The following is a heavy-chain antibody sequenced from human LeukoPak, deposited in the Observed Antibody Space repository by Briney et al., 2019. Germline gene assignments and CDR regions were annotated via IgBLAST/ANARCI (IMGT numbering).Heavy chain of an antibody. D-gene: IGHD6-13*01. J-gene: IGHJ4*02. CDR2: IYQSGST. Sequence: SETLSLTCTVPGASISNYYWTWIRQPPGKGLEWIGNIYQSGSTNYTNDNPSLKSRVTISMDTSKSQFALKLRFVTAADTAMYYCAREKAAVGTNWGDYFDYWGQGILVTVSS. CDR1: GASISNYY. V-gene: IGHV4-59*01. CDR3: AREKAAVGTNWGDYFDY.